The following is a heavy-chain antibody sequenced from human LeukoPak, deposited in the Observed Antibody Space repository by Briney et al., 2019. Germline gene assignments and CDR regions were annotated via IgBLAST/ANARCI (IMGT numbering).Heavy chain of an antibody. CDR2: IYRSGTT. J-gene: IGHJ2*01. CDR1: GGSISRGGYF. CDR3: ARGKWYFDL. Sequence: SETLSLTCTVSGGSISRGGYFWNWIRQSPGKGLEWVGYIYRSGTTDYNPSLKSRITISVDRSKNQISLKLSSVTAADTAVYYCARGKWYFDLWGRGTLVTVSS. V-gene: IGHV4-30-2*06.